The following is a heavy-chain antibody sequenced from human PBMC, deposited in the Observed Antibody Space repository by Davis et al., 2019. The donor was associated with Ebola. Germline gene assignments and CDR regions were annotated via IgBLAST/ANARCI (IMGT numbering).Heavy chain of an antibody. J-gene: IGHJ6*02. V-gene: IGHV4-59*01. CDR1: GGSITNYY. Sequence: SETLSLTCTVPGGSITNYYWIWIRQPPGKGLEWMGHIYYSGSTNYNPSLKSRVTISVDTSKNQFSLKLSSVTAADTAVYYCARSPIYYYYGMDVWGQGTTVTVCS. CDR2: IYYSGST. CDR3: ARSPIYYYYGMDV.